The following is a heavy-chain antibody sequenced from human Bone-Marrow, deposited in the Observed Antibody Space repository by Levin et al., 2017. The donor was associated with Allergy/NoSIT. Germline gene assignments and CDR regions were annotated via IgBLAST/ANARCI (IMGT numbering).Heavy chain of an antibody. D-gene: IGHD2-15*01. CDR2: ISSSSSTI. V-gene: IGHV3-48*02. J-gene: IGHJ4*02. CDR3: ARDRCSGGSGYFDY. Sequence: GGSLRLSCAASGFTFSSYSMNWVRQAPGKGLEWVSYISSSSSTIYYADSVKGRFTISRDNAKNSLYLQMNSLRDEDTAVYYCARDRCSGGSGYFDYWGQGTLVTVSS. CDR1: GFTFSSYS.